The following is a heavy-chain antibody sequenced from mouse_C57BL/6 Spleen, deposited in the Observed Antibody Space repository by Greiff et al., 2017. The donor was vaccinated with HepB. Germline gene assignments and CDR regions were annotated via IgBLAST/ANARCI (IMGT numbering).Heavy chain of an antibody. CDR3: ARGPRDYAMDY. CDR1: GFTFSDYG. Sequence: EVQVVESGGGLVKPGGSLKLSCAASGFTFSDYGMHWVRQAPEKGLEWVAYISSGSSTIYYADTVKGRFTISRDNAKNTLFLQMTSLRSEDTAMYYCARGPRDYAMDYWGQGTSVTVSS. CDR2: ISSGSSTI. V-gene: IGHV5-17*01. J-gene: IGHJ4*01.